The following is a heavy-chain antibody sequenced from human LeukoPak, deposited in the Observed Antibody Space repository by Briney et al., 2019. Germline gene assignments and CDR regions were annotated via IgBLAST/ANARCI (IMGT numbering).Heavy chain of an antibody. Sequence: ASVRVSSTASGYTFTGYYMHWVRQAPGHGLEWMAWINPNSGGTNYAQKFQGRVTMTRDTSISTAYMELSRLRSDDTAVYYCARDIGSTLLFDYWGQGTLVTVSS. V-gene: IGHV1-2*02. CDR1: GYTFTGYY. CDR2: INPNSGGT. CDR3: ARDIGSTLLFDY. D-gene: IGHD1-26*01. J-gene: IGHJ4*02.